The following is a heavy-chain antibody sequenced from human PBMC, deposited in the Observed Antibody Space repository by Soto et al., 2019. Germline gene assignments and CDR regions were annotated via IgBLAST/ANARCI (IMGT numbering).Heavy chain of an antibody. CDR1: GFTFSSYS. J-gene: IGHJ5*02. CDR2: ISSSSNTI. Sequence: GGSLRLSCVGSGFTFSSYSMNWVRQAPGKGLEWVSYISSSSNTIYYTDSVKGRFTISRDNAKNSLYLQMNSLRDEDTAVYYCARVRLELRSVGWFDPWGQGTLVTVSS. V-gene: IGHV3-48*02. CDR3: ARVRLELRSVGWFDP. D-gene: IGHD1-7*01.